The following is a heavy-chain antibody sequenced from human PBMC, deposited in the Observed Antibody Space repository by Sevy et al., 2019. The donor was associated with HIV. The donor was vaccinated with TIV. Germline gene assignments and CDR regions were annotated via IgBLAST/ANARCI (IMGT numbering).Heavy chain of an antibody. CDR2: IYWDDDK. V-gene: IGHV2-5*02. CDR3: AHSLTLTRSFDY. CDR1: GFSLNTRGVG. Sequence: FCPTLVKPTQTLTLTCTFSGFSLNTRGVGMGRIRQPPGKALEWLALIYWDDDKHYSPSRKTRLAITKDTSKNQVVLTMTNMDTVETATYYCAHSLTLTRSFDYWGQGTLVPVSS. J-gene: IGHJ4*02. D-gene: IGHD7-27*01.